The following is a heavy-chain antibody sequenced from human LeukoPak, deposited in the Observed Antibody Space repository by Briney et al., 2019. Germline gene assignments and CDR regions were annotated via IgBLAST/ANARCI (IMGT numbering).Heavy chain of an antibody. CDR3: ATDQVATVGPFGA. J-gene: IGHJ5*02. CDR1: GITVSSRY. Sequence: GGSLRLSCAASGITVSSRYMSWVRQAPGKGLEWVSVIYSGGSTYYADSVKGRFTISRDNSKNTLYLEMQSPRAEDTAVYYCATDQVATVGPFGAWGQGTLVTVSS. CDR2: IYSGGST. D-gene: IGHD5-12*01. V-gene: IGHV3-66*01.